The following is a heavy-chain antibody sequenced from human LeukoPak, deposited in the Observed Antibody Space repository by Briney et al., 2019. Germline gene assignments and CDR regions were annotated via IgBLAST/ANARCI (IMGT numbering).Heavy chain of an antibody. CDR1: GGSISSSNYY. D-gene: IGHD3-22*01. Sequence: PSETLSLTCTVSGGSISSSNYYWGWIRQPPGKGLEWIGTIYYSGSTYYNPSLQSRVTISVHTSNTHFSLKLTSVTAADTAVYYCARGYYYDSSAYRHLFDYWGLGTLVTVSS. CDR3: ARGYYYDSSAYRHLFDY. V-gene: IGHV4-39*02. CDR2: IYYSGST. J-gene: IGHJ4*02.